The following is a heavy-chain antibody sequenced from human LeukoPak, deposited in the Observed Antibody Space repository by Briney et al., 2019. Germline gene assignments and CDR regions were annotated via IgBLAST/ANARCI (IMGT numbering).Heavy chain of an antibody. CDR2: INHSGST. CDR1: GGSISSGDYY. CDR3: ASSPRAPHFYDTSGTRGGY. J-gene: IGHJ4*02. Sequence: SETLSLTCTVSGGSISSGDYYWSWIRQPPGKGLEWIGEINHSGSTNYNPSLKSRVTISVDTSKNQFSLKLSSLTAADTAVYYCASSPRAPHFYDTSGTRGGYWGQGTLVTVSS. D-gene: IGHD3-22*01. V-gene: IGHV4-39*07.